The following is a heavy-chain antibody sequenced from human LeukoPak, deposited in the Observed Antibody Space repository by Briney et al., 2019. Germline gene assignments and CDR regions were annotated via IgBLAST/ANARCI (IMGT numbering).Heavy chain of an antibody. Sequence: PGGSLRLSCTASGLTFSSFAMSWVRQAPGKGLEWVPAMSGSGRSTYYADTVRGRFTVSRDNSKNTLYLQMNSLRAEDTALYYCAKMKGATYHYYYAMDVWGKGTTVAVSS. J-gene: IGHJ6*04. CDR2: MSGSGRST. CDR1: GLTFSSFA. V-gene: IGHV3-23*01. D-gene: IGHD5-24*01. CDR3: AKMKGATYHYYYAMDV.